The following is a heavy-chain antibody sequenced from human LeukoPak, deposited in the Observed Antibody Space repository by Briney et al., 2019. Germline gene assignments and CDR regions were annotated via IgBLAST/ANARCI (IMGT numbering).Heavy chain of an antibody. CDR3: AKPLSGYYFSVPFDY. J-gene: IGHJ4*02. V-gene: IGHV3-23*01. D-gene: IGHD3-22*01. CDR2: ISGSGGST. Sequence: PGGSLRLSCAASGFTFSSYAMSWVRQAPGKGLEWVPAISGSGGSTYYADSVKGRFTISRDNSKNTLYLQMNSLRAEDTAVYYCAKPLSGYYFSVPFDYWGQGTLVTVSS. CDR1: GFTFSSYA.